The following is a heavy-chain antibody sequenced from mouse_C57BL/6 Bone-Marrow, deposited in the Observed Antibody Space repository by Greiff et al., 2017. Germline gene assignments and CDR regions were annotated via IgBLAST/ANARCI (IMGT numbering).Heavy chain of an antibody. J-gene: IGHJ1*03. D-gene: IGHD1-1*01. CDR3: SRQVTTVLATKYFDV. CDR1: GFTFSSYT. CDR2: ISGGGGNT. V-gene: IGHV5-9*01. Sequence: EVQLVESGGGLVKPGGSLKLSCAASGFTFSSYTMSWVRQTPEKRLQWVAAISGGGGNTYYPDSLKGRFSIYRDNDKNILYLQMSSLRSEDTALYYCSRQVTTVLATKYFDVWGTGTTVTVAS.